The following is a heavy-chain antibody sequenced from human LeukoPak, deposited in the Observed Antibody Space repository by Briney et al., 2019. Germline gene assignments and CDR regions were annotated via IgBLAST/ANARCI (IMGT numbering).Heavy chain of an antibody. D-gene: IGHD1-26*01. CDR1: GFTFSSYA. J-gene: IGHJ4*02. Sequence: PGGSLRLSCAASGFTFSSYAMSWVRQAPGKGLVWVSRINSDGSSTNYADSVKGRFTISRDNAKNTLSLQMNSLRAEDTAVYYCARGGTSGSLIYWGQGTLVTVSS. CDR3: ARGGTSGSLIY. V-gene: IGHV3-74*01. CDR2: INSDGSST.